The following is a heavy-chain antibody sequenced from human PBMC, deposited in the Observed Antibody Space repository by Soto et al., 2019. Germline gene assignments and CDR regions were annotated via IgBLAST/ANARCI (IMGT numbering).Heavy chain of an antibody. CDR1: GGSINNYY. J-gene: IGHJ3*02. CDR2: IYYTGST. D-gene: IGHD5-18*01. V-gene: IGHV4-59*08. Sequence: SETLSLTCTVSGGSINNYYWSWIRQPPGKGLEWIGYIYYTGSTNYNPPLKSRVTISVDTSKNQFSLKLSSVTAADTAVYYCASRGGYSEGYHALDIWGQGTMVTVSS. CDR3: ASRGGYSEGYHALDI.